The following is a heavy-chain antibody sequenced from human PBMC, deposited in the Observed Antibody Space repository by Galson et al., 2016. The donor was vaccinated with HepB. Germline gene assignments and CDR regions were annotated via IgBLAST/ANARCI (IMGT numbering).Heavy chain of an antibody. D-gene: IGHD1-14*01. J-gene: IGHJ5*02. CDR3: ARPRYTDSWYDD. V-gene: IGHV3-74*01. CDR1: GFNSRNYW. Sequence: SLRLSCAASGFNSRNYWMHWVRQTPEKGLVWVSRINFEGGLITYADSVRGRFTISRDNAKNTLYLHMNDLRAEDTAVYYCARPRYTDSWYDDWGQGTLVTVSS. CDR2: INFEGGLI.